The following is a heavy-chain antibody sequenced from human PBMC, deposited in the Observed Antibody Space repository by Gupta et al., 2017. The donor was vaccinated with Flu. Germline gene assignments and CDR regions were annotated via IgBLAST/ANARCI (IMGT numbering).Heavy chain of an antibody. CDR3: ARAVPADY. CDR1: GFPFSDFY. V-gene: IGHV3-11*01. J-gene: IGHJ4*02. D-gene: IGHD6-19*01. Sequence: QVQLAESGGGLVKPGGSLRLSCIVSGFPFSDFYMSWVRQAPGEGLEWISYISASGNMVDYTDSVKGRFTISRDNAKNSLYLQMHNLKAEDTAVYFCARAVPADYWGQGTLVTVSS. CDR2: ISASGNMV.